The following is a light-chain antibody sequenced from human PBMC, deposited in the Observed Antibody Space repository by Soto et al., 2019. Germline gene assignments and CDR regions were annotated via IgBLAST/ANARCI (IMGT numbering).Light chain of an antibody. V-gene: IGLV2-11*01. J-gene: IGLJ3*02. CDR3: SSYAGSYTLV. Sequence: QSALTQPRSVSGSPGQSVTISCTGTSNDVGGYNFVSWYQQHPGKVPKLFIYDVSRRPSGVPDRFSGSTSGNTASLTISARQAEDEADYYCSSYAGSYTLVFGGGTKLTVL. CDR2: DVS. CDR1: SNDVGGYNF.